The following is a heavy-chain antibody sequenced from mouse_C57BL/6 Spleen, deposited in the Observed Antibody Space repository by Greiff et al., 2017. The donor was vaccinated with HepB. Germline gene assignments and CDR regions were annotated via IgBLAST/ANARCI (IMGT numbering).Heavy chain of an antibody. D-gene: IGHD1-1*01. Sequence: QVQLKQPGTELVKPGASVKLSCKASGYTFTSYWMHWVKQRPGQGLEWIGNINPSNGGTNYNEKFKSKATLTVDKSSSTAYMQLSSLTSEDSAVYYCARSDYYGSVSYAMDYWGQGTSVTVSS. CDR1: GYTFTSYW. CDR2: INPSNGGT. CDR3: ARSDYYGSVSYAMDY. J-gene: IGHJ4*01. V-gene: IGHV1-53*01.